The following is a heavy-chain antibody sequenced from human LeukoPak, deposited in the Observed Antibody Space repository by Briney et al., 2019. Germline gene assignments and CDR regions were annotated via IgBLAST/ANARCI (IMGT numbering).Heavy chain of an antibody. CDR1: GFTFSSYS. CDR2: ISSSSSTI. Sequence: GGSLRLSCAASGFTFSSYSMNWVRQAPGKGLEWVSYISSSSSTIYYADSVKGRFTISRDNAKNSLYLQMNSLRAEDTAVYYCARGLRGYSYGFFDYWGQGTLVTVSS. D-gene: IGHD5-18*01. J-gene: IGHJ4*02. CDR3: ARGLRGYSYGFFDY. V-gene: IGHV3-48*01.